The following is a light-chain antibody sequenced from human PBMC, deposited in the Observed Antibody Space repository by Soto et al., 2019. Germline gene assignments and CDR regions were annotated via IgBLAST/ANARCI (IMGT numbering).Light chain of an antibody. J-gene: IGKJ5*01. CDR2: GAS. CDR3: EQSKNWPI. CDR1: HSVNSH. Sequence: TKPPTTLSRSPVYIRTISYRTSHSVNSHVAWYQQKPGQAPRLLLYGASTRATGIPVRFSGSGFGTEFTLTISSLQSEDFAVYYSEQSKNWPIFGQGTRLEIK. V-gene: IGKV3-15*01.